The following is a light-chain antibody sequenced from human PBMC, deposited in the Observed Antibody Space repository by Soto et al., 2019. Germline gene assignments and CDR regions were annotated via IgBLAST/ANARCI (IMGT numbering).Light chain of an antibody. CDR1: QYISTK. CDR3: QQYGDSPWT. CDR2: GAS. Sequence: VLTQSPDSLSLSPGERATLSCRASQYISTKLAWYQQKPGQAPRLLFSGASNRATDTPDRFSGSGSGTDFTLIISGVEAEDFAMYYCQQYGDSPWTFGQGTRVDFK. J-gene: IGKJ1*01. V-gene: IGKV3-20*01.